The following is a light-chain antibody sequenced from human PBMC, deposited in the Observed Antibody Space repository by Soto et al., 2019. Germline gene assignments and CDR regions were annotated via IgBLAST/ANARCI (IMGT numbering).Light chain of an antibody. CDR1: SSNIGSNY. J-gene: IGLJ2*01. CDR2: RNN. V-gene: IGLV1-47*01. CDR3: AAWDDSLSGHVV. Sequence: QSVLTQPPSASGTPGQRVTISCSGSSSNIGSNYVYWYQQLPGTAPKLLIYRNNQRPSGVPDRFSGSKSGTSASLAISGLRSEDEADYYCAAWDDSLSGHVVFGGETKLPVL.